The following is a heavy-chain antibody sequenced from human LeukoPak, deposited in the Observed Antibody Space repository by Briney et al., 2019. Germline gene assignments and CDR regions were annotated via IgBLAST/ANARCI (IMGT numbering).Heavy chain of an antibody. CDR1: GVSISSGGYY. Sequence: SQTLSLTCTVSGVSISSGGYYWSWIRHPPGKGLEWIGSIYYSGSTYYNPSLKSRVTISVDTSKNQFSLKLSSVTAADTAVYYCARGGGYSSSSQDFDYWGQGTLVTVSS. CDR2: IYYSGST. D-gene: IGHD6-6*01. J-gene: IGHJ4*02. CDR3: ARGGGYSSSSQDFDY. V-gene: IGHV4-39*01.